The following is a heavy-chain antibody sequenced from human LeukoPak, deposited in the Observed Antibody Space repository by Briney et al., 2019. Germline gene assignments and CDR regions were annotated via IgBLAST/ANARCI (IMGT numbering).Heavy chain of an antibody. CDR2: ISGSGGST. V-gene: IGHV3-23*01. Sequence: PGGSLRLSCAASGFTFSNTWMNWVRQAPGKGLEWVSGISGSGGSTYYADSVKGRFTISRDNSKNTLYLQMNSLRAEDTAVYYCAKDAPFVAHNAFDIWGQGTMVTVSS. D-gene: IGHD6-6*01. CDR1: GFTFSNTW. J-gene: IGHJ3*02. CDR3: AKDAPFVAHNAFDI.